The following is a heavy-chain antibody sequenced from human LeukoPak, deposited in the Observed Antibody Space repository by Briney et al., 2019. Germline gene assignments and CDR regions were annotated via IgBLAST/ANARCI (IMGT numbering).Heavy chain of an antibody. J-gene: IGHJ4*02. CDR2: INPNSGGT. V-gene: IGHV1-2*02. CDR3: ATFGWLVLAKGTTYFDY. D-gene: IGHD6-19*01. Sequence: ASVKVSCKASGYTFTGYYMHWVRQAPGQGLEWMGWINPNSGGTNYAQKFQGRVTMTRDTSISTAYMELSRLRSDDTAVYYCATFGWLVLAKGTTYFDYWGQGTLVTVSS. CDR1: GYTFTGYY.